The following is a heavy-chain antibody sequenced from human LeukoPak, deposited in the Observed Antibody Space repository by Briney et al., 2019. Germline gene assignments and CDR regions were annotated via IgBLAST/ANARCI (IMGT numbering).Heavy chain of an antibody. CDR1: SGSFSGYY. D-gene: IGHD3-9*01. Sequence: SETLSLTCAVYSGSFSGYYWSWIRQPPGKGLEWIGEINPSGSTKYNPSLKSRVTISVDTSKNQFSLKLTSVTAADTAVYYCARGRDYDILTGFSNYFDYWGQGTLVTVSS. V-gene: IGHV4-34*01. CDR2: INPSGST. J-gene: IGHJ4*02. CDR3: ARGRDYDILTGFSNYFDY.